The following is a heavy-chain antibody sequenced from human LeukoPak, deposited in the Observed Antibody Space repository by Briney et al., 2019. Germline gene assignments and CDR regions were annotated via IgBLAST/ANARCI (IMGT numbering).Heavy chain of an antibody. Sequence: SETLSLTCTVSGGSISSYYWSWIRQPPGKGLECIWYIYYSGSTNYNPSLKSRVTISVDTSKNQFSLKLSSVTAADTAVYYCARRQGMATSYFDSWGQGTLVTVSS. J-gene: IGHJ4*02. V-gene: IGHV4-59*08. D-gene: IGHD5-24*01. CDR2: IYYSGST. CDR3: ARRQGMATSYFDS. CDR1: GGSISSYY.